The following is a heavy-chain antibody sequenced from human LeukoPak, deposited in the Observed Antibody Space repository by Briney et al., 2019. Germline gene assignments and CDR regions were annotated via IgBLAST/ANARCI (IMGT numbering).Heavy chain of an antibody. Sequence: PSETLSLTCAVYGGSFSGYYWIWIRQPPGKGLEWIGEINHSGSTNYNPSLKSRVTISVDTSKNQFSLKLSSVTAADTAVYYCARKGRQLWLSFDYWGQGTLVTVSS. J-gene: IGHJ4*02. CDR3: ARKGRQLWLSFDY. CDR1: GGSFSGYY. V-gene: IGHV4-34*01. CDR2: INHSGST. D-gene: IGHD5-18*01.